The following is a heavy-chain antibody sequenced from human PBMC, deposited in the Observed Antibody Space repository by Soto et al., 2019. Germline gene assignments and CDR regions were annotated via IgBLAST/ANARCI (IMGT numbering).Heavy chain of an antibody. Sequence: QLQQWGAGLLKPSETLSLTCAVNAESFIGYYWSWIRQPPGEGLEWLGDINQRGITNYNPSLKSRVTISVDTSKNRFSLKLSSVTAADTAVYYCARGSGYYPRTVTPYNWFDPWGQGTLVTVSS. D-gene: IGHD6-25*01. J-gene: IGHJ5*02. V-gene: IGHV4-34*01. CDR3: ARGSGYYPRTVTPYNWFDP. CDR2: INQRGIT. CDR1: AESFIGYY.